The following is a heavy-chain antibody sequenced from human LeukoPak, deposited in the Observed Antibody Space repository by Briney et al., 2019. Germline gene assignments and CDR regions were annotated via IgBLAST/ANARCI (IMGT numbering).Heavy chain of an antibody. CDR2: FSFDETTI. D-gene: IGHD1-1*01. CDR3: ARAHDRQYYYVRDV. V-gene: IGHV3-74*01. Sequence: GGSLRLSCTASGFTFSSFWMHWVRQAPGQGLVWVSRFSFDETTIDYADSVKGRFTISRDNAKNTLYLQMNSLRAEDTAVYYCARAHDRQYYYVRDVWGQGTTVTVSS. CDR1: GFTFSSFW. J-gene: IGHJ6*02.